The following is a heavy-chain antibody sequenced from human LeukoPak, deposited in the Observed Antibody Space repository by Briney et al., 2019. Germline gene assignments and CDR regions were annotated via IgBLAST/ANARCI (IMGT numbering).Heavy chain of an antibody. CDR3: AREGTQYYYDSSGYYD. CDR1: GYTFTGYY. V-gene: IGHV1-2*02. J-gene: IGHJ4*02. Sequence: ASVKVPCKASGYTFTGYYMHWVRQAPGQGLEWMGWINPNSGGTNYAQKFQGRVTMTRDTSISTAYMELSRLRSDDTAVYYCAREGTQYYYDSSGYYDWGQGTLVTVSS. CDR2: INPNSGGT. D-gene: IGHD3-22*01.